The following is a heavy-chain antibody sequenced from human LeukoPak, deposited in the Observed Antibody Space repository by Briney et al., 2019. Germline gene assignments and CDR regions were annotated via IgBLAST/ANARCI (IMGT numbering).Heavy chain of an antibody. Sequence: PGGSLRLSCAASGFTFDDYAMHWVRQAPGKGLEWVSGISWNSGSIGYADSVKGRFTISRDNAENSLYLQMNSLRAEDTALYYCAKDGPAAGGPFDYWGQGTLVTVSS. CDR3: AKDGPAAGGPFDY. CDR2: ISWNSGSI. CDR1: GFTFDDYA. J-gene: IGHJ4*02. V-gene: IGHV3-9*01. D-gene: IGHD6-13*01.